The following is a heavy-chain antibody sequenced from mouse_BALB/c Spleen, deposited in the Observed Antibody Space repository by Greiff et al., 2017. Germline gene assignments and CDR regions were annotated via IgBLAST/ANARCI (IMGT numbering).Heavy chain of an antibody. CDR2: IWAGGST. J-gene: IGHJ3*01. Sequence: VKLEESGPGLVAPSQSLSITCTVSGFSLTSYGVHWVRQPPGKGLEWLGVIWAGGSTNYNSALMSRLSISKDNSKSQVFLKMNSLQTDDTAMYYCAREPYGMFAYWGQGTLVTVSA. V-gene: IGHV2-9*02. CDR3: AREPYGMFAY. CDR1: GFSLTSYG. D-gene: IGHD2-1*01.